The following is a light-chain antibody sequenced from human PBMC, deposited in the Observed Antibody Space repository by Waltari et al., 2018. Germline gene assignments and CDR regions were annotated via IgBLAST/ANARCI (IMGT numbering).Light chain of an antibody. CDR1: QSLLHSDGYNY. Sequence: DIVMTQSPLSLPVTPGEPASISCRSSQSLLHSDGYNYLDWYLQRPGQSPQLLIYLGSNRDSGVPDRFNGSGSGTDFTLKISRVETEDVGVYYCMQALQTPTFGQGTKVEI. CDR3: MQALQTPT. V-gene: IGKV2-28*01. J-gene: IGKJ1*01. CDR2: LGS.